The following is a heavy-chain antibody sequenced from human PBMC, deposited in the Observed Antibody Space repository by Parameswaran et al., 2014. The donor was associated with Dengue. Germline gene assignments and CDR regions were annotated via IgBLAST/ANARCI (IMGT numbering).Heavy chain of an antibody. J-gene: IGHJ4*02. Sequence: WIRQPPGKGLEWVANIKQDGSEKYYVDSVKGRFTISRDNAKNSLYLQMNSLRAEDTAVYYCARDLTTVVTPQIDYWGQGTLVTVSS. CDR2: IKQDGSEK. CDR3: ARDLTTVVTPQIDY. D-gene: IGHD4-23*01. V-gene: IGHV3-7*01.